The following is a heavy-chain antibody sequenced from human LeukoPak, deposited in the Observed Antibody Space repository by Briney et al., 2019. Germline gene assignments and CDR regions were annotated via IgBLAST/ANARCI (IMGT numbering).Heavy chain of an antibody. V-gene: IGHV4-4*07. J-gene: IGHJ4*02. CDR2: IYSSGTT. D-gene: IGHD2-8*01. CDR3: ARGACSFDY. CDR1: GGSITGSH. Sequence: SETLSLTCTVSGGSITGSHWSWLRQSAGKGLEWIGRIYSSGTTNYNPSLKSRVTMSLDTSKNQFSLRLSSMTAADTAVYYCARGACSFDYWGQGTLVTVSS.